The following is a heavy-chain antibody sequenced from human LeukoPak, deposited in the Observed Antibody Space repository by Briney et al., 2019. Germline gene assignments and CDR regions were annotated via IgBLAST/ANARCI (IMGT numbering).Heavy chain of an antibody. Sequence: GASVKVSCKASGYTFTGYYMHWVRQAPGQGLEWMGWINPNSGGTNYAQKFQGRVTMTRDTSTSTAYMELSRLRSDDTAVYYCARDSMVRKNWFDPWGQGTLVTVSS. V-gene: IGHV1-2*02. CDR2: INPNSGGT. D-gene: IGHD3-10*01. J-gene: IGHJ5*02. CDR3: ARDSMVRKNWFDP. CDR1: GYTFTGYY.